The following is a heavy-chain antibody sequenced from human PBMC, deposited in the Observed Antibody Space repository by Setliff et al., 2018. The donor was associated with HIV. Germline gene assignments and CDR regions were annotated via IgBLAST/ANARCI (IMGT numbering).Heavy chain of an antibody. J-gene: IGHJ5*02. CDR3: AKDAYSSGWYDP. D-gene: IGHD6-19*01. Sequence: GGSLRLSCAASGFTFSSYAMSWVCQAPGKGLEWVSAISGSGSSTYYADSVKGRFTISRDNSKNTLYLQMNSLRAEDTAIYYCAKDAYSSGWYDPWGQGTLVTVSS. CDR1: GFTFSSYA. CDR2: ISGSGSST. V-gene: IGHV3-23*01.